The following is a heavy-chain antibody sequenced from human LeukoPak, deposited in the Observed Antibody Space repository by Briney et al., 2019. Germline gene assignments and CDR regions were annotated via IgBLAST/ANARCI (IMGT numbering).Heavy chain of an antibody. CDR2: IYYTGST. CDR3: ARDLGYYDSSETLVVS. D-gene: IGHD3-22*01. J-gene: IGHJ3*01. V-gene: IGHV4-39*02. CDR1: GGSIRSSSYY. Sequence: SETLSLTCTVSGGSIRSSSYYWGWIRPPPGKGLEWIGCIYYTGSTYYNPSLKSRVTIFVDTSKNQFSLKLSSVTAADTAVYYCARDLGYYDSSETLVVSWGQGTMVTVSS.